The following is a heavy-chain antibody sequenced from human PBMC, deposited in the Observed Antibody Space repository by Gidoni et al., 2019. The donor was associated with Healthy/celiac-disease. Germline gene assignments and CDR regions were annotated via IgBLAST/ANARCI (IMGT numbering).Heavy chain of an antibody. D-gene: IGHD6-19*01. CDR2: IYYSGST. CDR3: ARASEQWLVGDYFDY. J-gene: IGHJ4*02. V-gene: IGHV4-31*03. CDR1: GGSISSGGYY. Sequence: QVQLQESGPGLVKPSQTLSLTCTVSGGSISSGGYYWSWIRQHPGKGLEWIGYIYYSGSTYYNPSLKSRVTISVDTSKNQFSLKLSSVTAADTAVYYCARASEQWLVGDYFDYWGQGTLVTVSS.